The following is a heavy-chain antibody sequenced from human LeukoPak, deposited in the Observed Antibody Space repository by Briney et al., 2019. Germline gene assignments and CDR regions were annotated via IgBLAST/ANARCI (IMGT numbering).Heavy chain of an antibody. D-gene: IGHD2-2*01. CDR2: INPNSGGT. Sequence: ASVKVSCKASGYTFTGYYMHWVRQAPGQGLEWMGWINPNSGGTNYAQKFQGRVTMTRDTSISTAYMELSRLRSGDTAVYYCARVSVLGYCSSTSCYGPFDYWGQGTLVTVSS. CDR1: GYTFTGYY. J-gene: IGHJ4*02. V-gene: IGHV1-2*02. CDR3: ARVSVLGYCSSTSCYGPFDY.